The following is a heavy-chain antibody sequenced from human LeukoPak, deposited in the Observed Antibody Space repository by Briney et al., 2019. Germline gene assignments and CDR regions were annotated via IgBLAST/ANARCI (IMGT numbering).Heavy chain of an antibody. CDR3: AGGYSGYVLDY. D-gene: IGHD5-12*01. Sequence: PGRSLRLSCAASGFTFSSYAMHWVRQAPGKGLEWVAVISYDGSNKYYADSVKGRFTISRDNSKNTLYLQMNSLRAEDAAVYYCAGGYSGYVLDYWGLGTLVTVSS. CDR1: GFTFSSYA. CDR2: ISYDGSNK. V-gene: IGHV3-30-3*01. J-gene: IGHJ4*02.